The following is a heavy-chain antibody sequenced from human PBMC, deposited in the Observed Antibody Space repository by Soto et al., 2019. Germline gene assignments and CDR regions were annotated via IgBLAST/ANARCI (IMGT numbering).Heavy chain of an antibody. CDR2: IYYSGNT. CDR3: ARIPVDTSMIYWLDP. D-gene: IGHD5-18*01. V-gene: IGHV4-61*08. Sequence: LSLTCTVSGGSVSSGDYYWSWIRQPPGKGLEWIGYIYYSGNTNYNPSLKSRVIISVDTSKNLFSLKLTSVTAADTAVYYCARIPVDTSMIYWLDPWGQGTLVTVSS. CDR1: GGSVSSGDYY. J-gene: IGHJ5*02.